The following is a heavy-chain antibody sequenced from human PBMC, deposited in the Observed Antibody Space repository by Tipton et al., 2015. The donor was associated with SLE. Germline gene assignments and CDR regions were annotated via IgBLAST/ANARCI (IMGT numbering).Heavy chain of an antibody. D-gene: IGHD7-27*01. CDR1: GFTFRSYA. J-gene: IGHJ6*02. CDR2: ISGSGGST. Sequence: SLRLSCAASGFTFRSYAMGWVRPAPGKGVEWVSAISGSGGSTYYADSVKGRFTISRDNAKNTLYLQMNSLRAEDTAVYYCARDLGGTDVWGQGTTVTVSS. CDR3: ARDLGGTDV. V-gene: IGHV3-23*01.